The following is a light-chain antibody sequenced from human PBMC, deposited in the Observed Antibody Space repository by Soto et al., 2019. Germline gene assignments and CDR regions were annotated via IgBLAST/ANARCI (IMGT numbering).Light chain of an antibody. CDR1: QSVSSIY. CDR2: AVS. Sequence: KSPAALPSFPGDRVTLSCRASQSVSSIYFAWYQQNRAQAPSLLIYAVSSRSTGIPARFSGSGAETDFTITSTILAPEDVTLYCCHRYSMSRPFGHGANVAVK. V-gene: IGKV3-20*01. CDR3: HRYSMSRP. J-gene: IGKJ3*01.